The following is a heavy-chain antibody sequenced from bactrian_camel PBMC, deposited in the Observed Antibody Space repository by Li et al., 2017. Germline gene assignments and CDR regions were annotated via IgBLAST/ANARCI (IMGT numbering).Heavy chain of an antibody. J-gene: IGHJ4*01. V-gene: IGHV3S53*01. D-gene: IGHD1*01. Sequence: HVQLVESGGGLVQPGGSLRLSCGASGYRYSGYCLAWFRQTPGKEREEVASIDSDANINYHDSVKGRFTISRDNVKNTVYLQMNSLKPDDTAVHYCVRDALWLARYAKYNRWGQGTQVTVS. CDR2: IDSDANI. CDR3: VRDALWLARYAKYNR. CDR1: GYRYSGYC.